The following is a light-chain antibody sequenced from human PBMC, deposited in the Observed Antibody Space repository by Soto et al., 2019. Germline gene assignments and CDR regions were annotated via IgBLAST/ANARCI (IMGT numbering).Light chain of an antibody. V-gene: IGKV3-11*01. Sequence: EIVLTQSPATLSLSPGERATLSCRASQSVSSYLAWYHQKPGQAPRLLIYDASNRTTGIPARFSGSGSGTDFTLTIRSLEPEDFAVYYCQQRSNWPQITFGRGTRLEIK. CDR2: DAS. J-gene: IGKJ5*01. CDR1: QSVSSY. CDR3: QQRSNWPQIT.